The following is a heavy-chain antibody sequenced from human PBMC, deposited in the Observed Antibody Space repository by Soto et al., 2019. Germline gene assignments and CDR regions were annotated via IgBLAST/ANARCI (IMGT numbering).Heavy chain of an antibody. CDR3: ARGGSIAAPVGSYYYYYGMDV. Sequence: SETLSLTCTVSGGSISSYYWSWIRQPPGKGLEWIGYIYYSGSTNYNPSLKSRVTISVDTSKNQFSLKLSSVTAADTAVYYCARGGSIAAPVGSYYYYYGMDVWGQGTTVTVSS. CDR1: GGSISSYY. V-gene: IGHV4-59*01. CDR2: IYYSGST. J-gene: IGHJ6*02. D-gene: IGHD6-6*01.